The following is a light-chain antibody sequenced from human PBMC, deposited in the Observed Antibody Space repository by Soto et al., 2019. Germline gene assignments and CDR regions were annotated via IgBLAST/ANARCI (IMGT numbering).Light chain of an antibody. CDR1: SSNIGTNA. Sequence: QSVLTQPPSASATPGQRVTMSCSGSSSNIGTNAVNWYQQVPGTAPKLLIYGNNQRPSRVPDRFSGSKSGTSASLAISGLQSEDEADYYCAAWDDSLNGVVVGGGTKLTVL. V-gene: IGLV1-44*01. J-gene: IGLJ2*01. CDR2: GNN. CDR3: AAWDDSLNGVV.